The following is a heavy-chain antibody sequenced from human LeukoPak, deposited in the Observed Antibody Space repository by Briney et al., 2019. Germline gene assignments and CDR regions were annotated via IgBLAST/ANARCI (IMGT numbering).Heavy chain of an antibody. D-gene: IGHD1-26*01. Sequence: SVKVSCKASGGTFSSYTISWVRHAPGQRLEWMGRIIPIFGIANYAQKFQGRVTITADKSTSTAYMELSSLRSEDTAVYYCARESPIGGSYNGYFQHWGQGTLVTVSS. CDR3: ARESPIGGSYNGYFQH. J-gene: IGHJ1*01. CDR2: IIPIFGIA. CDR1: GGTFSSYT. V-gene: IGHV1-69*04.